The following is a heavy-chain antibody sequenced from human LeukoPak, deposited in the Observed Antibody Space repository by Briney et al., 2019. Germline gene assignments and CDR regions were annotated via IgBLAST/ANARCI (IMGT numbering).Heavy chain of an antibody. V-gene: IGHV1-8*01. Sequence: ASVKVSCKASGFTLTNYDINWVRQAPGQGLEWMGWMNPINGNTGYARRFQGRVTMTRDTSISTAYMELRSLTSEDTAIYYCVRDGEGVAISVNFWFDPWGQGTLVTVSS. J-gene: IGHJ5*02. CDR2: MNPINGNT. D-gene: IGHD3-10*01. CDR3: VRDGEGVAISVNFWFDP. CDR1: GFTLTNYD.